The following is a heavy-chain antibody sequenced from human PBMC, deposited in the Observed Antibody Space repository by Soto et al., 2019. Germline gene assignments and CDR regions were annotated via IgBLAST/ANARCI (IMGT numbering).Heavy chain of an antibody. Sequence: SETLSLTCTVSGGSISSYYWSWIRQPPGKGLEWIGYIYYSGSTNYNPSLKSRVTISVDTSENQFSLKLSSVTAADTAVYYCARGRLDDLWSGYFFDGDSWGLGSLV. D-gene: IGHD3-3*01. CDR3: ARGRLDDLWSGYFFDGDS. CDR2: IYYSGST. CDR1: GGSISSYY. J-gene: IGHJ4*02. V-gene: IGHV4-59*01.